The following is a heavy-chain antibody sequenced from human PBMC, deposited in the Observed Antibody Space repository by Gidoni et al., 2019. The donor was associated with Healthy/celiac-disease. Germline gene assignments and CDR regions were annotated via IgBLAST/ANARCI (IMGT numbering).Heavy chain of an antibody. CDR1: GFTFSSYA. CDR2: FSGSGGST. V-gene: IGHV3-23*01. Sequence: EVQLLESGGGLVQPGGSLRLSCAASGFTFSSYAMSWVRQAPGKGLGWGSGFSGSGGSTYSADSVKGRFTISRDNSKNTLYLQMNSLRAEDTAVYYCAKGLNYGDYTPLASYWGQGTLVTVSS. D-gene: IGHD4-17*01. CDR3: AKGLNYGDYTPLASY. J-gene: IGHJ4*02.